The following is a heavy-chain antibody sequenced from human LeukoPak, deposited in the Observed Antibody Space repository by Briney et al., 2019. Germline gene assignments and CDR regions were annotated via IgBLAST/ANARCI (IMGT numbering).Heavy chain of an antibody. J-gene: IGHJ4*02. CDR2: ISSSSSYI. V-gene: IGHV3-21*01. D-gene: IGHD3-3*01. CDR1: GFTFSSYS. Sequence: GGSLRLSCAASGFTFSSYSMNWVRQAPGKGLEWVSSISSSSSYIYYTDSVKGRFTISRDNAKNSLYLQMNSLRAEDTAVYYCARDPRLGYDFWSGWNQSPPRWGQGTLVTVSS. CDR3: ARDPRLGYDFWSGWNQSPPR.